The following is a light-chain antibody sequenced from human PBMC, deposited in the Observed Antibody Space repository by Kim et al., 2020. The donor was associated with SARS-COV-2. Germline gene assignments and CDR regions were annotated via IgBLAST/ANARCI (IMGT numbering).Light chain of an antibody. J-gene: IGKJ4*01. CDR1: QSISGW. CDR3: QQYNDYPLT. V-gene: IGKV1-5*03. Sequence: DTQMTQSPSTLSASVGDRVTITCRASQSISGWLAWYQQKPGKAPKLLISRASSLQSGVPSRFSGSDSGTEFSLTISSLQPDDFATYYCQQYNDYPLTFGGGTKVDIK. CDR2: RAS.